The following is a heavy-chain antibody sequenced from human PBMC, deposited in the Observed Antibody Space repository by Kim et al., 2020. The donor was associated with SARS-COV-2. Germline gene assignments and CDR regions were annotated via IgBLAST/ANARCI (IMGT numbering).Heavy chain of an antibody. CDR1: GFTFGDYA. Sequence: GGSLRLSCAASGFTFGDYAMHWVRQAPGKGLEWVSGISWNSGSIGYADSVKGRFPISRDNAKNSLYLQMNSLRAEDTALYYCAKDYFSSSGVGYYFDYWGQGTLVTVSS. CDR2: ISWNSGSI. D-gene: IGHD6-6*01. CDR3: AKDYFSSSGVGYYFDY. J-gene: IGHJ4*02. V-gene: IGHV3-9*01.